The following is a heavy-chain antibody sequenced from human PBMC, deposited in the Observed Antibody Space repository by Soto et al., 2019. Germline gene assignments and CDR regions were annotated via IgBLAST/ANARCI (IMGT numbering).Heavy chain of an antibody. CDR2: ISAYNGNT. J-gene: IGHJ4*02. Sequence: ASVKVSCKPSGYTFASYCISWVRQAPGQGREGIGWISAYNGNTNYAQKLQGRVTMTTDTSTSTAYMELRSLRSDDTAVYYCARGNGLTGGYWGQGTLVTVSS. CDR1: GYTFASYC. D-gene: IGHD3-22*01. V-gene: IGHV1-18*01. CDR3: ARGNGLTGGY.